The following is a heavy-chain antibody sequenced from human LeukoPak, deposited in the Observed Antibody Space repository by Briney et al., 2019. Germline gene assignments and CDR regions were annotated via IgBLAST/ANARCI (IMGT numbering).Heavy chain of an antibody. Sequence: ASVKVSCKASGYIFADYSMDWVRQAPGQGLEWMGRINPNTGVTNYAQKFQGTFTMTSDTSINTAYVELNSLTSDDTAVYYCARSKWGSINYFDYWGQGTPVTVSS. D-gene: IGHD7-27*01. CDR2: INPNTGVT. V-gene: IGHV1-2*06. CDR3: ARSKWGSINYFDY. CDR1: GYIFADYS. J-gene: IGHJ4*02.